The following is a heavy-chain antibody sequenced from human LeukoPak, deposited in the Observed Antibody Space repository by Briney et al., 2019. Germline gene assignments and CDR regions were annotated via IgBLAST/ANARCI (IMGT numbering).Heavy chain of an antibody. D-gene: IGHD4-23*01. CDR2: IYYSGST. Sequence: PSETLSLTCTVSGGSISSYYWSWLRQPPGKGLEWIGYIYYSGSTNYNPSLKSRVTISVDTSKNQFSLKLSSVPAADTAVYYCARDYGGKSDYWGQGTLVTVSS. V-gene: IGHV4-59*01. J-gene: IGHJ4*02. CDR1: GGSISSYY. CDR3: ARDYGGKSDY.